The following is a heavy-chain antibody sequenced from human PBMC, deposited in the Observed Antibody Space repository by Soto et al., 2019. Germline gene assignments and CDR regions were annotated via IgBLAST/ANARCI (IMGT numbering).Heavy chain of an antibody. CDR3: AKVDIVVVVAATGAFDI. CDR1: GFTFSSYA. V-gene: IGHV3-23*01. Sequence: EVQLLESGGGLVQPGGSLRLSCAASGFTFSSYAMSWVRQAPGKGLEWVSAISGSGGSTYYADSVKGRFTISRDNSKNKLYLQMHSMRAEDTDVYYCAKVDIVVVVAATGAFDIWGQGTMVTVSS. CDR2: ISGSGGST. D-gene: IGHD2-15*01. J-gene: IGHJ3*02.